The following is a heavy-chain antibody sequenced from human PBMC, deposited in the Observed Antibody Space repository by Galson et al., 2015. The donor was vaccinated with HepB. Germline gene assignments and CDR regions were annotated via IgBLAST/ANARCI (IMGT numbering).Heavy chain of an antibody. CDR1: GSTFTSYY. D-gene: IGHD4-17*01. Sequence: SVKVSCKASGSTFTSYYMHWVRQAPGQGLEWMGIINPSGGSTSYAQKFQGRVTMTRDTSTSTVYMELSSLRSEDTAVYYCARPPRINPMVTYFDYWGQGTLVTVSS. CDR3: ARPPRINPMVTYFDY. CDR2: INPSGGST. V-gene: IGHV1-46*01. J-gene: IGHJ4*02.